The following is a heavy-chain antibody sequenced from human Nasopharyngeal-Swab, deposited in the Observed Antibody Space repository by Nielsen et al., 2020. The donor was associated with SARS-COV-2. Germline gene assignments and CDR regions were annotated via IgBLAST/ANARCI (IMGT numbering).Heavy chain of an antibody. Sequence: SETLSLTCTVSGGSMDSGGRFWSWIRQHPGKGLEWIGYIYFNGNTYYNPSLKSRVTISVDTSKNQFSLKLSSVTAADTAVYYCARHLRDGVVVAAPYYFDYWGQGTLVTVSS. V-gene: IGHV4-39*01. CDR1: GGSMDSGGRF. CDR2: IYFNGNT. CDR3: ARHLRDGVVVAAPYYFDY. D-gene: IGHD2-15*01. J-gene: IGHJ4*02.